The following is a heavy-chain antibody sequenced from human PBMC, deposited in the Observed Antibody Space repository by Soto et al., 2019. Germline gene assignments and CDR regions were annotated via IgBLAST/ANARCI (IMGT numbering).Heavy chain of an antibody. CDR2: INHSGST. D-gene: IGHD4-17*01. Sequence: QVQLQQWGAGLLKPSATLSLTCAVYGGSFSDYYWSWIRQTPGKGLDWIGEINHSGSTNYNPSLKNRVTIAVDTSKNQFSLQLTSVTAADTALYYCARAVTSLVHCFDYWGQGTLVTVSS. J-gene: IGHJ4*02. CDR3: ARAVTSLVHCFDY. CDR1: GGSFSDYY. V-gene: IGHV4-34*01.